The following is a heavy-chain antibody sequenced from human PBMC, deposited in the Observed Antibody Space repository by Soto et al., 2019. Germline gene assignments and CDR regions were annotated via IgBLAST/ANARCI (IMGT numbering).Heavy chain of an antibody. Sequence: ASVKVSCQASGYTFTSYGISWVRQAPGQGLEWMGWISAYNGNTNNAQKLHGRVTMNTDTPTSTAYMELRSLRSDDTAVYYCARDHGGGWYGRNNGFDPWGQGTLVTVSS. D-gene: IGHD6-19*01. J-gene: IGHJ5*02. CDR2: ISAYNGNT. CDR1: GYTFTSYG. V-gene: IGHV1-18*01. CDR3: ARDHGGGWYGRNNGFDP.